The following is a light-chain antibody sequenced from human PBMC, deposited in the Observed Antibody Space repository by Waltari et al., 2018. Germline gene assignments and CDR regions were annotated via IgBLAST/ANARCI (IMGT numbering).Light chain of an antibody. V-gene: IGLV2-14*01. CDR1: SSDIGAYNY. Sequence: QSALTQPASVSGSPGQSITISCTGTSSDIGAYNYVSCYQQHPGKAPKAMIYGVSNRPSGVSNRFSGSKSGNTAPLTISGGQAEDDADYYCNSFTSRTTYVFGTGTKVTVL. J-gene: IGLJ1*01. CDR2: GVS. CDR3: NSFTSRTTYV.